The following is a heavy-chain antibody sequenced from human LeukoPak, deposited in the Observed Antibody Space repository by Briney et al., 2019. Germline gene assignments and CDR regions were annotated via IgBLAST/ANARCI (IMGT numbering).Heavy chain of an antibody. V-gene: IGHV1-2*02. J-gene: IGHJ4*02. CDR1: GYTFTGNY. D-gene: IGHD4-11*01. CDR3: ARGGGTVAPAPWVPFAY. Sequence: ASVKVSCKASGYTFTGNYMHWVRQAPGQGLEYMGYIDPNSGGTYYIQKFQGRVTMTRDMSINTAYVELSSLTSDDTAVYYCARGGGTVAPAPWVPFAYWGQGTLVTSPQ. CDR2: IDPNSGGT.